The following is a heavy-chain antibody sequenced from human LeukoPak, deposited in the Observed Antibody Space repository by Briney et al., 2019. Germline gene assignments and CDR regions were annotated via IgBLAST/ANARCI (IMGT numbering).Heavy chain of an antibody. Sequence: GRSLRLSCVASGFTFDDYAMYWVRQAPGKGLEWVSGISWNSGYIGYADSVKGRFTISRDNAKNSLYLQMNSLRAEDTALYYCAKAGTTLIYYYMDVWGKGTTVTISS. CDR3: AKAGTTLIYYYMDV. CDR2: ISWNSGYI. V-gene: IGHV3-9*01. CDR1: GFTFDDYA. D-gene: IGHD1-1*01. J-gene: IGHJ6*03.